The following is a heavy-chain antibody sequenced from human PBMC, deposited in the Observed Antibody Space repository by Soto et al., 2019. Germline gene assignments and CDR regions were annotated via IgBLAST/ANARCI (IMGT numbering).Heavy chain of an antibody. V-gene: IGHV3-21*01. CDR3: ARDLRGCSSPSCDSFETNYYGMDV. D-gene: IGHD2-2*01. CDR1: GFTFSSYA. J-gene: IGHJ6*02. Sequence: GGSLRLSCAASGFTFSSYAMNWVRQAPGKGLEWVSSISSSSSYIHYADSVTGRLTISRDNAKNSLYLQMNSLRAEDTAVYYCARDLRGCSSPSCDSFETNYYGMDVWGQGTTVTVSS. CDR2: ISSSSSYI.